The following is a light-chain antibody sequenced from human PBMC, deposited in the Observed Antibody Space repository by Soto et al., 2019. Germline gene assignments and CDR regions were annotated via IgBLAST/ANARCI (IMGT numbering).Light chain of an antibody. CDR3: HSYDSSLSTSVI. CDR1: SSNIGAGYD. V-gene: IGLV1-40*01. J-gene: IGLJ2*01. Sequence: QSVLTQPPSVSGAPGQRVTISCTGSSSNIGAGYDVHWYQQLPGTAPKLLIYGNSNRPSGVPDRFSGSKSGASASLAITGLQADDEADYYCHSYDSSLSTSVIFGGGTKLTVL. CDR2: GNS.